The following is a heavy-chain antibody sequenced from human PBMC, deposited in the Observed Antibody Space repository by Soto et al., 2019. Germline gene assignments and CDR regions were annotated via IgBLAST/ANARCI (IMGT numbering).Heavy chain of an antibody. J-gene: IGHJ6*02. CDR3: AAATLPGARFYGMDV. V-gene: IGHV4-38-2*01. CDR2: LSQNGGT. D-gene: IGHD2-2*01. Sequence: XTLSLTCVVSGXSFNSVHFWGWILQPPVKGLQLIGSLSQNGGTYLNPSLRSLVTLSVDTSKNQFSLKLTSVTAAYAAVYYCAAATLPGARFYGMDVWGQGSTGTVSS. CDR1: GXSFNSVHF.